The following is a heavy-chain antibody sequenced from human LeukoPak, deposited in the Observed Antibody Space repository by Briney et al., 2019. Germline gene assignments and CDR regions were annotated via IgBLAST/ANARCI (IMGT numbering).Heavy chain of an antibody. D-gene: IGHD3-16*02. CDR2: IWYDGSNK. CDR3: AREHYVWGSYRLPLGY. CDR1: GFTFSSYG. J-gene: IGHJ4*02. V-gene: IGHV3-33*01. Sequence: GGSLRLSCAASGFTFSSYGMHWVRQAPGKGLEWVAVIWYDGSNKYYADSVKGRFTISRDNSKNTLYLQMNSLRAEDTAVYYCAREHYVWGSYRLPLGYWGQGTLVTVSS.